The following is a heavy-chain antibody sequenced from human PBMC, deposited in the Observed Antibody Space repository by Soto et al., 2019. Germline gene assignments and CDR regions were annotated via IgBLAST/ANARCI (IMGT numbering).Heavy chain of an antibody. CDR3: ARGYYYDSSGSDFGY. CDR2: IYSVGST. D-gene: IGHD3-22*01. Sequence: PGGSLRLSCLASGFIFRSYAMHWVRQAPGKGLEWVSVIYSVGSTYYADSVKGRFTISRDNSKNTLYLQMNSLRAEDTAVYYCARGYYYDSSGSDFGYWGQGTLVTVSS. CDR1: GFIFRSYA. J-gene: IGHJ4*02. V-gene: IGHV3-53*01.